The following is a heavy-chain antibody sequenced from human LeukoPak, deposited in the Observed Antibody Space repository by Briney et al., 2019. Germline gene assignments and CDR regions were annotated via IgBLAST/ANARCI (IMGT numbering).Heavy chain of an antibody. D-gene: IGHD3-10*01. J-gene: IGHJ4*02. V-gene: IGHV1-18*01. CDR3: ARAVGFLVRGVLNY. CDR1: GYTFTSYG. CDR2: ISAYNGNT. Sequence: ASVKVSCKASGYTFTSYGISWVRQAPGQGLEWMGWISAYNGNTNYAQKLQGRVTMTTDTSTSTAYMELRSLRSDDTAVYYCARAVGFLVRGVLNYWGQGTLVTVSS.